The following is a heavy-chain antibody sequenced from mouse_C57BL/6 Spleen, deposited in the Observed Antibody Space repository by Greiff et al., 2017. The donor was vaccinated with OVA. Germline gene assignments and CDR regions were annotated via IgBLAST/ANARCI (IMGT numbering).Heavy chain of an antibody. Sequence: VQLQQSGPELVKPGASVKMSCKASGYTFTDYNMHWVKQSHGKSLEWIGYINPNNGGTSYNQKFKGKATLTVNKSSSTAYMELRSLTSEDSAVYYCAREFYYYGSSYLFAYWGQGTLVTVSA. CDR1: GYTFTDYN. CDR2: INPNNGGT. D-gene: IGHD1-1*01. V-gene: IGHV1-22*01. J-gene: IGHJ3*01. CDR3: AREFYYYGSSYLFAY.